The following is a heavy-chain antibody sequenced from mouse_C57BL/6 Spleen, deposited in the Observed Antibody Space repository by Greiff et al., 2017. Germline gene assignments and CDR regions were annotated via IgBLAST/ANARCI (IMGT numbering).Heavy chain of an antibody. J-gene: IGHJ4*01. Sequence: VKLQQSGAELVRPGASVKLSCTASGFNIKDYYMHWVKQRPEQGLEWIGGIDPKDGTTDYSPKFQGKATLTADPSSNTAYLQLSSLTSQDTADYYCTTLWSGYAMDYWGQGTSVTVSS. CDR3: TTLWSGYAMDY. D-gene: IGHD1-1*02. V-gene: IGHV14-1*01. CDR2: IDPKDGTT. CDR1: GFNIKDYY.